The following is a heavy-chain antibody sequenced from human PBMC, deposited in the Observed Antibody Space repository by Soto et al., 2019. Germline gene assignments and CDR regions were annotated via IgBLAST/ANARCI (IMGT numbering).Heavy chain of an antibody. CDR2: ISAYNGNT. D-gene: IGHD4-17*01. J-gene: IGHJ3*02. CDR1: GYTFTSYG. V-gene: IGHV1-18*04. Sequence: ASVKVSCKSSGYTFTSYGISWVRQAPGQGLEWMGWISAYNGNTNYAQKLQGRVTMTTDTSTSTAYMELRSLRSDDTAVYYWAKGVGDYGDDGDAFDIWGQGTMVTVSS. CDR3: AKGVGDYGDDGDAFDI.